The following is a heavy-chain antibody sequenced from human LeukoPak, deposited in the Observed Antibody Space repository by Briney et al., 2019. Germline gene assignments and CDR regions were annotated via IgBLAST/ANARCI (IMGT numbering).Heavy chain of an antibody. CDR3: ARVAKERAGGVYYFDY. CDR1: GFTFSDYD. D-gene: IGHD1-1*01. CDR2: IGTAGDT. V-gene: IGHV3-13*01. Sequence: PGGSLRLSCVASGFTFSDYDMHWARQATGKGLEWVSAIGTAGDTYYTGSVKGRFTISRENAKNSLYLQMNSLRAGDTAVYYCARVAKERAGGVYYFDYWGQGTLVTVSS. J-gene: IGHJ4*02.